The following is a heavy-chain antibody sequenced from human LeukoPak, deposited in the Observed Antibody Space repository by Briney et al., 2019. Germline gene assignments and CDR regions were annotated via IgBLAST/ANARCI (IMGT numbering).Heavy chain of an antibody. Sequence: PGESLKISCKGSGYSFTSYWIGWVRQMPGKGLEGMGIIYPGDSDTRYSPCFRGQVTISADKSISTAYLQWSSLKASDTAMYYCAVRVPAAISSGNAFDIWGQGTMVTVSS. CDR1: GYSFTSYW. CDR2: IYPGDSDT. CDR3: AVRVPAAISSGNAFDI. D-gene: IGHD2-2*01. V-gene: IGHV5-51*01. J-gene: IGHJ3*02.